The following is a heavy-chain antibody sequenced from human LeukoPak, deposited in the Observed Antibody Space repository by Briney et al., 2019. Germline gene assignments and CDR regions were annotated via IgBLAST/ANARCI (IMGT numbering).Heavy chain of an antibody. CDR3: ARGCYDSSGYYYDWFDP. V-gene: IGHV1-8*01. D-gene: IGHD3-22*01. CDR1: GYTFTSYD. CDR2: MNPNRGNT. J-gene: IGHJ5*02. Sequence: GASVKVSCKASGYTFTSYDINWVRQATGQGLEWMGWMNPNRGNTGYAQKFQGRVTMTRNTSISTAYMELSSLRSEDTAVYYCARGCYDSSGYYYDWFDPWGQGTLVTVSS.